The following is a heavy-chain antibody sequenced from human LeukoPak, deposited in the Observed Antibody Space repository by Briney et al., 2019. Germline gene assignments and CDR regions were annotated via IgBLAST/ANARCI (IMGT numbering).Heavy chain of an antibody. D-gene: IGHD6-13*01. Sequence: PGRSLRLSCAASGFTFSSYAMHWVRQAPGKGLEWVAVISYDGSNKYYADSVKGRFTISRDNSKNTLYLQMNSLRAEDTAVYYSAAGTVGYWGQGTLVTVSS. CDR2: ISYDGSNK. CDR1: GFTFSSYA. V-gene: IGHV3-30-3*01. J-gene: IGHJ4*02. CDR3: AAGTVGY.